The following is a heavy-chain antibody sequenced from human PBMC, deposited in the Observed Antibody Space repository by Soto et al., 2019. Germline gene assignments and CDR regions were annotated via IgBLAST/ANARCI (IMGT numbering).Heavy chain of an antibody. V-gene: IGHV4-59*01. Sequence: SETLSLTCTVSGGSISSYYWSCIRQPPGKGLEWIGYIYYSGSTNYNPSLKSRVTISVDTSKNQFSLKLSSVTAADTAVYYCARGTRTTVTTFGWFDPWGQGTLVTVS. CDR1: GGSISSYY. J-gene: IGHJ5*02. CDR3: ARGTRTTVTTFGWFDP. CDR2: IYYSGST. D-gene: IGHD4-17*01.